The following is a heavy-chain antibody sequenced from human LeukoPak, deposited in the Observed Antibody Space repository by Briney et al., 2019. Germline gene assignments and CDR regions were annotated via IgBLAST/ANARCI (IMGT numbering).Heavy chain of an antibody. J-gene: IGHJ4*02. CDR1: GYTFTGYY. Sequence: GASVKVSCKASGYTFTGYYMHWVRQAPGQGLEWMGWINPNSGGTNYAQKFQGRVTMTRDTSISTAYMGLSRLRSDDTAVYYCARGHPYYYDSSGYYYLPETDYWGQGTLVTVSS. D-gene: IGHD3-22*01. CDR2: INPNSGGT. V-gene: IGHV1-2*02. CDR3: ARGHPYYYDSSGYYYLPETDY.